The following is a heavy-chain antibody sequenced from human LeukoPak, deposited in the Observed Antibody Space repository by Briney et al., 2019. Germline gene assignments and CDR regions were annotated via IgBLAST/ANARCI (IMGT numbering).Heavy chain of an antibody. V-gene: IGHV4-39*07. D-gene: IGHD3-9*01. CDR1: GGSISSSSYY. J-gene: IGHJ5*02. Sequence: SETLSLTCTVSGGSISSSSYYWGWIRQPPGKGLEWIGSIYYSGSTYYNPSLKSRVTISVDTSKNQFSLKLSSVTAADTAVYYCARDYDILTGYYSFFVGGVSNWFDPWGQGTLVTVSS. CDR3: ARDYDILTGYYSFFVGGVSNWFDP. CDR2: IYYSGST.